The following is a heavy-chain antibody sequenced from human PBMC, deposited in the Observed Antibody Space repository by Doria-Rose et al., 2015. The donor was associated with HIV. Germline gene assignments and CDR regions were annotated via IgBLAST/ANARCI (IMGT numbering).Heavy chain of an antibody. D-gene: IGHD6-13*01. Sequence: QESGPVLVKLTETLTLTCTVSGVSLSSPGMGVSWIRQPPGKALEWLANIFSDDERSYKTSLKSRLTISSGTSKSQVVLTMTDMDPVDTATYYCARIKSSRWYHKYYFDFWGQGTLVIVSA. CDR2: IFSDDER. CDR1: GVSLSSPGMG. CDR3: ARIKSSRWYHKYYFDF. V-gene: IGHV2-26*01. J-gene: IGHJ4*02.